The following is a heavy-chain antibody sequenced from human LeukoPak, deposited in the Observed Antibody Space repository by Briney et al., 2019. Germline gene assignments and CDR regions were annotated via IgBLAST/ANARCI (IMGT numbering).Heavy chain of an antibody. J-gene: IGHJ4*02. Sequence: SETLSLTCTVSGGSISGYYWSWIRQPPGKGLEWIGYIYNSGSTNYNPSLKSRVTISLDTSRNQFSLRLNSVTAADTAVYYCARAWYSHGTFDHWGQETLVTVSS. CDR1: GGSISGYY. CDR3: ARAWYSHGTFDH. CDR2: IYNSGST. D-gene: IGHD5-18*01. V-gene: IGHV4-59*01.